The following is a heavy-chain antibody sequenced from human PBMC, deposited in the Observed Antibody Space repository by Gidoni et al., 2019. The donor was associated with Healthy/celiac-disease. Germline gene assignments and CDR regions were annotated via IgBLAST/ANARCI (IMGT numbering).Heavy chain of an antibody. CDR2: INHSGSP. V-gene: IGHV4-34*01. CDR3: ARTRIVVVPAARGSSSWYSGPLGY. Sequence: QVQLQQWGAGLLKPSETLSLTCAVYGGSFSGYYWSWIRPPPGKGLEWIGEINHSGSPNYNPSLKSRVTISVDTSKNQFSLKLSSVTAADTAVYYCARTRIVVVPAARGSSSWYSGPLGYWGQGTLVTVSS. D-gene: IGHD2-2*01. J-gene: IGHJ4*02. CDR1: GGSFSGYY.